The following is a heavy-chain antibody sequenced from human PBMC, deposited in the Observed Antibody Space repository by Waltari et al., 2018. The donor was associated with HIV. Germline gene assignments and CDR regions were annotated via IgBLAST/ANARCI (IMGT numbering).Heavy chain of an antibody. CDR2: INPNSGGT. V-gene: IGHV1-2*02. Sequence: QVQLVQSGAEVKKPGASVKVSCKASGYTFTGYYMHWVRQAPGQGLEWMGWINPNSGGTNYAQKFQGRVTVTRDTSISTAYMELSRLRSDDTAVYYCARDIVDGDYAYYYGMDVWGQGTTVTVSS. CDR3: ARDIVDGDYAYYYGMDV. CDR1: GYTFTGYY. D-gene: IGHD4-17*01. J-gene: IGHJ6*02.